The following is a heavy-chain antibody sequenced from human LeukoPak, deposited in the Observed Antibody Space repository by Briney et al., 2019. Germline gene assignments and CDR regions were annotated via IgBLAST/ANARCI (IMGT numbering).Heavy chain of an antibody. J-gene: IGHJ3*02. CDR1: GFTFSSYW. D-gene: IGHD6-19*01. Sequence: GGSLRLSCAASGFTFSSYWMSWVRQAPGKGLEWVANIKTDGSEKYSVDSVKGRFTISRDNAKNSLYLQMNNLRLEDTAVYFCATSQTTSGRYGNAFDIWGQGTMVTVSS. V-gene: IGHV3-7*01. CDR2: IKTDGSEK. CDR3: ATSQTTSGRYGNAFDI.